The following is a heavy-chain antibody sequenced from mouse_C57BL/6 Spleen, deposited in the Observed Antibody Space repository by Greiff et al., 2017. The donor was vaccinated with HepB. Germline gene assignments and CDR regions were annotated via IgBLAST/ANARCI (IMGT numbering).Heavy chain of an antibody. D-gene: IGHD1-1*01. Sequence: EVKLMESGPELVKPGASVKMSCKASGYTFTDYNMHWVKQSHGKSLEWIGYINPNNGGTSYNQKFKGKATLTVNKSSSTAYMELRSLTSEDSAVYYCAREDYYGSSYGYYYAMDYWGQGTSVTVSS. CDR1: GYTFTDYN. CDR2: INPNNGGT. V-gene: IGHV1-22*01. J-gene: IGHJ4*01. CDR3: AREDYYGSSYGYYYAMDY.